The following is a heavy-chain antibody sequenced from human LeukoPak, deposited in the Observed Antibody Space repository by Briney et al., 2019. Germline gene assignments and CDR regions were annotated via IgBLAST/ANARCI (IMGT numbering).Heavy chain of an antibody. J-gene: IGHJ4*02. CDR3: AKDDDSSGYSYFEY. CDR1: GFTFSSYG. D-gene: IGHD3-22*01. CDR2: ISYDGSNK. Sequence: GGSLRLSCAASGFTFSSYGMHWVRQAPGKGLEWVAVISYDGSNKHYADSVKGRFTISRDNSKNTLYLQMNSLRAEDTAVYYCAKDDDSSGYSYFEYWGQGTLVTVSS. V-gene: IGHV3-30*18.